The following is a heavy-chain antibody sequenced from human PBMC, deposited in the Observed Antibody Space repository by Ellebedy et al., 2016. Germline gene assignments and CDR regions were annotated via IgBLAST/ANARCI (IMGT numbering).Heavy chain of an antibody. D-gene: IGHD2-15*01. CDR1: GGSISSNNYY. Sequence: SETLSLTCTVSGGSISSNNYYWGWVRQPPGTGLEWIGTIYHSGSTNYNPSFKSRVSMSVDTSKNQFSLKLTSVTTADTAVYYCAREKYGDIFDYWGQGTLVTVSS. J-gene: IGHJ4*02. CDR2: IYHSGST. CDR3: AREKYGDIFDY. V-gene: IGHV4-39*07.